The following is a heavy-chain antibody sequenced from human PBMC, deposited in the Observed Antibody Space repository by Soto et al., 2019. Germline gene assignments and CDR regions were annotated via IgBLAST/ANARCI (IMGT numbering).Heavy chain of an antibody. D-gene: IGHD3-10*01. CDR3: TRDGSAPYYYYGMDA. Sequence: GASVKVSCKASGYTFTTYGISWVRQAPGQGLEWLGWINTHNGNTNYAQNLQGRVIMTADTSTSTAYMELRSLRSDDTAIYYCTRDGSAPYYYYGMDAWGQGTTVTVSS. CDR1: GYTFTTYG. V-gene: IGHV1-18*01. J-gene: IGHJ6*02. CDR2: INTHNGNT.